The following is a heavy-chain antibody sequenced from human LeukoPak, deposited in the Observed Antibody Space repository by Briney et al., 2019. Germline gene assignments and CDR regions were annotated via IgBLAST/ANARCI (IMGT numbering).Heavy chain of an antibody. CDR1: GFTFSSYG. V-gene: IGHV3-33*06. D-gene: IGHD6-13*01. J-gene: IGHJ4*02. Sequence: GGSLRLSCAASGFTFSSYGMQWVRQAPGKGLEWVAVIWYDGSNKYYADSVKGRFTISRDNSKNTLYLQMNSLRAEDTAVYYCAKDTLRIAAAVYYFDYWGQGTLVTVSS. CDR2: IWYDGSNK. CDR3: AKDTLRIAAAVYYFDY.